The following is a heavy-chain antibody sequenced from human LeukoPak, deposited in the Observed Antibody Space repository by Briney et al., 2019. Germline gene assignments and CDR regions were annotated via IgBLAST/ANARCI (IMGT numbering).Heavy chain of an antibody. CDR3: ARRIHGSSHVDC. CDR1: GGPISSNSHS. V-gene: IGHV4-39*01. CDR2: IYYSGNT. D-gene: IGHD6-13*01. J-gene: IGHJ4*02. Sequence: PSETLSLTCTVSGGPISSNSHSWEWIRQPPGKGLEWNANIYYSGNTNYNPSLESRVTISVDASENQFSLKLNSVTAADTAVYYCARRIHGSSHVDCWGQGTLVTVSS.